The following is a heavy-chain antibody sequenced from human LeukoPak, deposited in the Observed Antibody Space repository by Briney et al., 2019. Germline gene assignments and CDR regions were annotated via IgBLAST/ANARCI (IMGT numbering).Heavy chain of an antibody. CDR2: ISGSAGST. CDR3: ARQIWFGELDYYYGMDV. V-gene: IGHV3-23*01. Sequence: GGSLRLSCAASGFTFSNYAMNWVRQAPGKGLERVSGISGSAGSTYYADSVKGRFTISRDNSKNSLYLQMNSLRAEDTAVYYCARQIWFGELDYYYGMDVWGQGTTVTVSS. J-gene: IGHJ6*02. CDR1: GFTFSNYA. D-gene: IGHD3-10*01.